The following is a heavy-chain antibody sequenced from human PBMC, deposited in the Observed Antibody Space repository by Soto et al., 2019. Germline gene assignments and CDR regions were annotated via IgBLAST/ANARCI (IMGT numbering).Heavy chain of an antibody. D-gene: IGHD3-9*01. Sequence: NISSFAMRLVIKKKGMGLEWVSAISGRGDSAYYADSVKGRFTISRDNSKNTLYLQMNSLRAEDTAVYYCAKDERDILTGNLDFWGQGTLVTVSS. V-gene: IGHV3-23*01. CDR2: ISGRGDSA. J-gene: IGHJ4*02. CDR3: AKDERDILTGNLDF. CDR1: NISSFA.